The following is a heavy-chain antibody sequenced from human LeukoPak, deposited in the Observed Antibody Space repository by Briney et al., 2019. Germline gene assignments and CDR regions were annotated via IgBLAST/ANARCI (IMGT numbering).Heavy chain of an antibody. D-gene: IGHD3-22*01. J-gene: IGHJ4*02. Sequence: PSETLSLTCTVSGGSFSTYYWSWIRKPPGKGLEWIGYIYYSESTTYNPSLQSRVTISVDMSKNHFSLKLRSVTAADTAVYYCARAWDYYDSRGFYLRYFDYWGQGTLVTVSS. CDR3: ARAWDYYDSRGFYLRYFDY. CDR1: GGSFSTYY. V-gene: IGHV4-59*01. CDR2: IYYSEST.